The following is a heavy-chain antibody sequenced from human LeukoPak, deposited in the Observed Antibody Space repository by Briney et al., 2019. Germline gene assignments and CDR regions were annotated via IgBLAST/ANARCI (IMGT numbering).Heavy chain of an antibody. CDR1: GGSISSGGYY. D-gene: IGHD2-15*01. Sequence: SETLSLTCTVSGGSISSGGYYWSWIRQHPGKGLEWIGYIYYSGSTYYSPSLKSRVTISVDTSKSQFSLKLSSVTAADTAVYYCARAYCSGGSCYHPFYFDYWGQGTLVTVSS. J-gene: IGHJ4*02. CDR2: IYYSGST. CDR3: ARAYCSGGSCYHPFYFDY. V-gene: IGHV4-31*03.